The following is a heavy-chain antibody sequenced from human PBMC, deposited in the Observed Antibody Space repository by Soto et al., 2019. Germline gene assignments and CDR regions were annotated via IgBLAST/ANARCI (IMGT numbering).Heavy chain of an antibody. D-gene: IGHD3-16*01. CDR3: ASAYGMEV. CDR1: GFIFSDYW. J-gene: IGHJ6*02. V-gene: IGHV3-74*01. CDR2: ISSDGRGT. Sequence: QPGGSLRLSCAASGFIFSDYWMHWVRQTPGKGPLWVSRISSDGRGTVYADSVKGRFTISRDNAKNTLYLQINSLSVEDTGVYYCASAYGMEVWGQGTTVTVSS.